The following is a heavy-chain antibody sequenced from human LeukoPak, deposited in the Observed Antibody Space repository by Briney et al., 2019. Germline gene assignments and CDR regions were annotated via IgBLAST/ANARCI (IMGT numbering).Heavy chain of an antibody. CDR1: GFTFSSYA. D-gene: IGHD2-21*01. J-gene: IGHJ4*02. CDR2: ISGSGGST. CDR3: ARGGGYCGGDCYGIDY. Sequence: GGSLRLSCAASGFTFSSYAMSWVRQAPGKGLEWVSAISGSGGSTYYADSVKGRFTISRDNSKNTLYLQMNSLRAEDTAVYYCARGGGYCGGDCYGIDYWGQGTLVTASS. V-gene: IGHV3-23*01.